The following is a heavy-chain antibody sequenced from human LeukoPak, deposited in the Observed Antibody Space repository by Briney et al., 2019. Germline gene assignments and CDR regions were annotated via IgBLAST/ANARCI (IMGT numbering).Heavy chain of an antibody. CDR1: GFTFSSYW. J-gene: IGHJ6*03. D-gene: IGHD6-19*01. V-gene: IGHV3-7*01. CDR2: IKQDGSEK. Sequence: GGSLRLSCAASGFTFSSYWMSWVRQAPGKGLEWVANIKQDGSEKYYVDSVKGRFTISRDNAKNSLYLQMNSLRAEDTAVYYCARENLDDSSGWYRTYYYYYMDVWGKGTTVTVSS. CDR3: ARENLDDSSGWYRTYYYYYMDV.